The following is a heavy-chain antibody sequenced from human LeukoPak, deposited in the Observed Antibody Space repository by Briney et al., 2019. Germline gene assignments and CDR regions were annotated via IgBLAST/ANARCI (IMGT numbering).Heavy chain of an antibody. V-gene: IGHV4-59*01. CDR2: IYYSGST. CDR1: GGSISSNY. Sequence: PPETLSLTCIVSGGSISSNYWSWIRQPPGKGLERIGYIYYSGSTNYNPSLKSRVSISVDTSKNQFPLKVNSVTAADTAVYYCATTLAYCSGGSCYSKRFDYWGQGTLVTVSS. D-gene: IGHD2-15*01. CDR3: ATTLAYCSGGSCYSKRFDY. J-gene: IGHJ4*02.